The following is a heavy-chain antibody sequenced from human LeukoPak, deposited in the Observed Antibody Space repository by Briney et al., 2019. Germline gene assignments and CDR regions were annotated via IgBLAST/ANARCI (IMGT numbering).Heavy chain of an antibody. D-gene: IGHD3-10*01. Sequence: QTGGSLRLSCTVSDFSFNNHAVHWLRQAPGKGLEWVAVISYDGRDKYYGDSVKGRFTTSRDNSRNIVFLQLNRLRTEGTALFYCARDNFGEAFDIWGQGALVTVSS. V-gene: IGHV3-30*04. CDR3: ARDNFGEAFDI. CDR2: ISYDGRDK. CDR1: DFSFNNHA. J-gene: IGHJ3*02.